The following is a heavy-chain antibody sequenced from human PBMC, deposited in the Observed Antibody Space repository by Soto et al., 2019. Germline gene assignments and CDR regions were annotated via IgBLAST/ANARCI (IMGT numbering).Heavy chain of an antibody. J-gene: IGHJ4*02. CDR1: GGSISSGGYY. CDR2: IYYSGST. V-gene: IGHV4-31*03. Sequence: PSETLSLTCTVSGGSISSGGYYWSWIRQHPGKGLEWIGYIYYSGSTYYNPSLKSRVTISVDTSKNQFSLKLSSVTAADTAVYYCARARPCYYDSSGYRFDYWGQGTLVTVSS. CDR3: ARARPCYYDSSGYRFDY. D-gene: IGHD3-22*01.